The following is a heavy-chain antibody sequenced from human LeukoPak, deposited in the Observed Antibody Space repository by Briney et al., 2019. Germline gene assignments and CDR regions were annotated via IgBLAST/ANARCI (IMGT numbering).Heavy chain of an antibody. V-gene: IGHV3-21*01. Sequence: GGSLRLSCAASGFTFSSYYMNWVRQAPGKGLEWVSSISSSSSYIYYADSVKGRFTISRDTAKNSLYLQMNSLRAEDTAVCYCARAYCSGGSCYPFDYWGQGTLVTVSS. CDR2: ISSSSSYI. CDR1: GFTFSSYY. D-gene: IGHD2-15*01. J-gene: IGHJ4*02. CDR3: ARAYCSGGSCYPFDY.